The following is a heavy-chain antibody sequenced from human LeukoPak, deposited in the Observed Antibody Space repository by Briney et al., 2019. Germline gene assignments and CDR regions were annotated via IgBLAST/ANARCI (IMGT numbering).Heavy chain of an antibody. D-gene: IGHD5-12*01. J-gene: IGHJ4*02. CDR1: GYSISSGYY. Sequence: KPSETLSLTCTVSGYSISSGYYWGWIRQPPGKGLEWIGSIYHSGSTNYNPSLKSRVTISVDTSKNQFSLKMSSVTAADTAVYYCARDGYSGNDGLWGQGTLVTVSS. V-gene: IGHV4-38-2*02. CDR3: ARDGYSGNDGL. CDR2: IYHSGST.